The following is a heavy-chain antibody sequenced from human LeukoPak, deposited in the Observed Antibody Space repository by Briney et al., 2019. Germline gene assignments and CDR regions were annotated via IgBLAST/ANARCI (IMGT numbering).Heavy chain of an antibody. CDR2: ISWDGGST. D-gene: IGHD6-19*01. CDR1: GFTFDDYA. V-gene: IGHV3-43D*03. J-gene: IGHJ4*02. CDR3: AKDMQKYSSGWGNFDY. Sequence: GGSLRLSCAASGFTFDDYAMHWVRQAPGKGLEWVSLISWDGGSTYYADSVKGRFTISRDNSKNSLYLQMNSLRAEDTALYYCAKDMQKYSSGWGNFDYWGQGTLVTVSS.